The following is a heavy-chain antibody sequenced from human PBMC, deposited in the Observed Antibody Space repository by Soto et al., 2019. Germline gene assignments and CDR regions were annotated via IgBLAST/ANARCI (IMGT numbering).Heavy chain of an antibody. CDR3: ARDTTPDYYDSSGYYTGGMDV. CDR2: IIPILGIA. V-gene: IGHV1-69*04. CDR1: GGTFSSYT. D-gene: IGHD3-22*01. Sequence: GASVKVSCKASGGTFSSYTISWVRQAPGQGLEWMGRIIPILGIANYAQKFQGRVTITADKSTSTAYMELSSLRSEDTAVYYCARDTTPDYYDSSGYYTGGMDVWGQGTTVTVSS. J-gene: IGHJ6*02.